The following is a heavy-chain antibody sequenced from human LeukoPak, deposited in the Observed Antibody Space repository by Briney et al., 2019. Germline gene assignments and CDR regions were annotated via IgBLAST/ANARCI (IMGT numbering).Heavy chain of an antibody. D-gene: IGHD4-17*01. V-gene: IGHV4-59*08. CDR2: IFYSGTT. Sequence: PSETLSLTCSVSGGSISSYYGSWIRHPPGMGLEWIGYIFYSGTTNYNPSLKSRVTISVDTSKNQFSLKLSSVTAADTAVYYCAKYGDSWYFDLWGRGTLVTVSS. CDR3: AKYGDSWYFDL. CDR1: GGSISSYY. J-gene: IGHJ2*01.